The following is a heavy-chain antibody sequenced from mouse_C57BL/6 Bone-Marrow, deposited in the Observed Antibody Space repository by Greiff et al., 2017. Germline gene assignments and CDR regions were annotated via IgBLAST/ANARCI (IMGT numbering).Heavy chain of an antibody. CDR1: GFSLTSYG. CDR2: IWSGGST. V-gene: IGHV2-2*01. D-gene: IGHD3-3*01. CDR3: ARKGGDPFAY. J-gene: IGHJ3*01. Sequence: QVQLQQSGPGLVQPSQSLSITCTVSGFSLTSYGVHWVRQSPGQGLEWLGVIWSGGSTDYNAAFISRLSISKDNSKSQVFFQMNSLQADDTAIYYCARKGGDPFAYWGQGTLVTVSA.